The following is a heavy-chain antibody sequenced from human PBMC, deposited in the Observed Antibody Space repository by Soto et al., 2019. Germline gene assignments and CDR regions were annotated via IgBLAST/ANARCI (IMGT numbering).Heavy chain of an antibody. D-gene: IGHD4-17*01. CDR3: ARDIEDHDYGRYFAY. Sequence: QVQLQESGPGLVKPSQTLSLTCTVSGGSISSGGYYWSWIRQHQGKGLEWIGYIYYSGSTYYHPSLNSRVIISVDTSKNQLSLTLSSVTAADTAVYYCARDIEDHDYGRYFAYWGQGTLVTVSS. CDR2: IYYSGST. V-gene: IGHV4-31*03. J-gene: IGHJ4*02. CDR1: GGSISSGGYY.